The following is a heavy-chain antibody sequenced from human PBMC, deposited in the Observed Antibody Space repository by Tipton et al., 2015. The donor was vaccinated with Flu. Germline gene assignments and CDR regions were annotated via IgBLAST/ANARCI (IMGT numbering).Heavy chain of an antibody. J-gene: IGHJ4*02. CDR1: GGSISSFY. CDR3: ASFISEYNWNYGEGLDY. V-gene: IGHV4-59*08. D-gene: IGHD1-7*01. CDR2: IYSSART. Sequence: TLSLTCTVSGGSISSFYWSWIRQPPGKGLEWIGYIYSSARTNYNSSLESRVTISVDTSKNQFSLKLSSATAADTAVYYCASFISEYNWNYGEGLDYWGQGTLVTVSS.